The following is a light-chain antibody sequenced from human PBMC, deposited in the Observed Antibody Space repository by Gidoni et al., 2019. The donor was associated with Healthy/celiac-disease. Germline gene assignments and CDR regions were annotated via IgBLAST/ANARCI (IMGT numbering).Light chain of an antibody. J-gene: IGKJ2*01. CDR3: QQYKNWSRPMYT. Sequence: LVMTQSPSTLSVSPAESATLSCKASQSVSSNFAWYQQKPGQAPRLLLYGASTRATGIPARFSCSGSGTELTLTISSLQSEDVAVYDCQQYKNWSRPMYTFGQGTKLEIK. V-gene: IGKV3-15*01. CDR1: QSVSSN. CDR2: GAS.